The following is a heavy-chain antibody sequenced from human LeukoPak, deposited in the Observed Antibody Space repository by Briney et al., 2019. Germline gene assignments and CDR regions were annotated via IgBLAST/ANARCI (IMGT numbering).Heavy chain of an antibody. CDR3: ASLELDTASGRY. V-gene: IGHV1-69*05. D-gene: IGHD5-18*01. CDR1: GYTFTSYD. J-gene: IGHJ4*02. CDR2: IIPIFGTA. Sequence: SVKVSCKASGYTFTSYDINWVRQAPGQGLEWMGGIIPIFGTANYAQKFQGRVTITTDESTSTAYMELSSLRSEDTAVYYCASLELDTASGRYWGQGTLVTVSS.